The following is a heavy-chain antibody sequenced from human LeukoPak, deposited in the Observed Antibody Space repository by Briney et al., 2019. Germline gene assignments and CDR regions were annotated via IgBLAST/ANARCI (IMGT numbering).Heavy chain of an antibody. Sequence: SETLSLTCTVSGGSISSSSYYWSWIRQPAGKGLEWIGRIYTSGSTNYNPSLKSRVTMSVDTSKNQFSLKLSSVTAADTAVYYCARGGYSADYWGQGTLVTVSS. J-gene: IGHJ4*02. CDR1: GGSISSSSYY. CDR2: IYTSGST. D-gene: IGHD3-22*01. CDR3: ARGGYSADY. V-gene: IGHV4-61*02.